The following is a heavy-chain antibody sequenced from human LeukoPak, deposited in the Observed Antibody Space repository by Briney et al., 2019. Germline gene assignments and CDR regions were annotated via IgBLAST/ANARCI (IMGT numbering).Heavy chain of an antibody. CDR3: ARVESDYYDSSGYYRPLGAFDI. D-gene: IGHD3-22*01. V-gene: IGHV1-18*01. Sequence: ASVKVSCKASRYTFTSYGISWVRQAPGQGLEWMGWISAYNGNTNYAQKLQGRVTMTTDTSTSTAYMELRSLRSDDTAVYYCARVESDYYDSSGYYRPLGAFDIWGQGTMVTVSP. J-gene: IGHJ3*02. CDR1: RYTFTSYG. CDR2: ISAYNGNT.